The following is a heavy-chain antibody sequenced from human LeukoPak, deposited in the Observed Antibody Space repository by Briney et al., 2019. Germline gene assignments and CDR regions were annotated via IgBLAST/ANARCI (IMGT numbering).Heavy chain of an antibody. D-gene: IGHD7-27*01. CDR3: VRDGATSWGYFDY. CDR2: IYTSGST. J-gene: IGHJ4*02. CDR1: GGSISSGSYY. V-gene: IGHV4-61*02. Sequence: PSETLSLPCTVSGGSISSGSYYWSWIRQPAGKGLEWIGRIYTSGSTNYNPSLKSRVTISVDTSKNQFSLQLNSVTPEDTGVYYCVRDGATSWGYFDYWGQGILVTVSS.